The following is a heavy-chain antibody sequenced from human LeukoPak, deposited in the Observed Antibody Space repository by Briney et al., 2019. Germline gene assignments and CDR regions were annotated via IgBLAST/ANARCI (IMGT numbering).Heavy chain of an antibody. D-gene: IGHD1/OR15-1a*01. CDR3: ATSESQTKFDY. V-gene: IGHV5-51*01. CDR2: IYPVDSKT. Sequence: GESLKISCKGSGYNFTTYWIGWVRQMPGKGLEWMGIIYPVDSKTRYSPSFQGQVTISADKSINTAYLQWSSLKASDTAMYYCATSESQTKFDYWGQGTLVTVSS. CDR1: GYNFTTYW. J-gene: IGHJ4*02.